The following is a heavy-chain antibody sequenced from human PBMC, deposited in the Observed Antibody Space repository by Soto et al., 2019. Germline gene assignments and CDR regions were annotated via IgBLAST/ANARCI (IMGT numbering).Heavy chain of an antibody. CDR1: GDSITRSNFY. CDR2: IFYSGST. V-gene: IGHV4-39*02. Sequence: PSETLSLTCTVSGDSITRSNFYWGWIRQPPGKGLEWLGSIFYSGSTFYNPALKSRVTFSVDTSKNHFSLKLSSVTAADTAVYYWARENGLETYYYDSSASGIWGQGTMVTVSS. D-gene: IGHD3-22*01. J-gene: IGHJ3*02. CDR3: ARENGLETYYYDSSASGI.